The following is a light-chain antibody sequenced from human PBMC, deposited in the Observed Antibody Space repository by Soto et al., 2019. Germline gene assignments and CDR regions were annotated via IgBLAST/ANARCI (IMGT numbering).Light chain of an antibody. CDR1: QGISNY. J-gene: IGKJ1*01. CDR2: AAS. CDR3: QKYNGLLWA. Sequence: DIQMTQSPSSLSASVGDRITITCRASQGISNYLAWYQQKPGKAPKLLIYAASALQSGVPSRFSGSGSGTDFTLTINSLQPGDVATYYCQKYNGLLWAFGQGTKVDIK. V-gene: IGKV1-27*01.